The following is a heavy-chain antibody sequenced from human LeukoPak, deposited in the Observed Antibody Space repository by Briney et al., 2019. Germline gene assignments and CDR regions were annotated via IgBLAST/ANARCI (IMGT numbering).Heavy chain of an antibody. CDR3: AKDSGDDGYYFDY. V-gene: IGHV3-23*01. Sequence: QSGGSLRLSCEASGFTFSNYAMSWVRQAPGKGLECVSPISGSGDSTYYTDSVKGRFTISRDNSKNTLYLQMNSLRAEDTAVYYCAKDSGDDGYYFDYWGQGTLVTVSS. CDR2: ISGSGDST. CDR1: GFTFSNYA. D-gene: IGHD3-10*01. J-gene: IGHJ4*02.